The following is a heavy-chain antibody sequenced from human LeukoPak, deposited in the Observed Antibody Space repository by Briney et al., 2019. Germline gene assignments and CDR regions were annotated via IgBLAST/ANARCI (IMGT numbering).Heavy chain of an antibody. D-gene: IGHD3-16*01. CDR3: AREEERGSLDY. CDR2: IYSGGST. Sequence: GGSLRLSCAASGFTVSSNYMSWVRQAPGKGLEWVSVIYSGGSTYYADSVKGRFTISRDNSKNTLYLQMNSLRAEDTAVYYCAREEERGSLDYWGKGTLVTVSS. V-gene: IGHV3-66*01. J-gene: IGHJ4*02. CDR1: GFTVSSNY.